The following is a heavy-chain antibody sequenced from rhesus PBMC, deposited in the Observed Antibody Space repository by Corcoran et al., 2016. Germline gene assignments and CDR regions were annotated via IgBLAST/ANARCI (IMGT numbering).Heavy chain of an antibody. CDR1: GGSVSSSNW. CDR3: ARVIYGNSQEDY. D-gene: IGHD4-35*01. V-gene: IGHV4-65*01. CDR2: ISGSSGST. Sequence: QVQLQESGPGLVKPSETLSLTCAVSGGSVSSSNWWSWIRQPPGKGLEWIGYISGSSGSTYYNPSLKSLVTFSTDTSKNQFSLKLSSVTAADTAVYYCARVIYGNSQEDYWGQGVLVTVSS. J-gene: IGHJ4*01.